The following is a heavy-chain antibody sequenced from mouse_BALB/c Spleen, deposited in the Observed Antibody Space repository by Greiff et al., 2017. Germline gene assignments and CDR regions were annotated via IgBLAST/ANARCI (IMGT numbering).Heavy chain of an antibody. J-gene: IGHJ2*01. CDR3: ARLGGNYGT. CDR2: IYPGDGDT. V-gene: IGHV1-87*01. CDR1: GYTFTSYW. D-gene: IGHD2-1*01. Sequence: VQLQESGAELARPGASVKLSCKASGYTFTSYWMQWVKQRPGQGLEWIGAIYPGDGDTRYTQKFKGKATLTADKSYSTAYMQLSSLASEDSAVFYCARLGGNYGTWGQGTTLTVSS.